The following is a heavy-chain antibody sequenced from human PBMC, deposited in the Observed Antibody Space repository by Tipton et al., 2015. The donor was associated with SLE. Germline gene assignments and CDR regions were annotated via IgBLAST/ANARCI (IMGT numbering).Heavy chain of an antibody. D-gene: IGHD6-6*01. CDR1: GYSISSGYY. CDR2: IYHSGST. Sequence: TLSLTCTVSGYSISSGYYWGWIRQPPGKGLEWIGSIYHSGSTYYNPSLKSRVTISVDTSKNQFSLKLSSVTAADTAVYYCARRGQLVQSGYFDYWGQGTLVTVSS. J-gene: IGHJ4*02. V-gene: IGHV4-38-2*02. CDR3: ARRGQLVQSGYFDY.